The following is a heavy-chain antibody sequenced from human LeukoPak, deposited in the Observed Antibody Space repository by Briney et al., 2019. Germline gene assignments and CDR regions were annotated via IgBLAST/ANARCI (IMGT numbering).Heavy chain of an antibody. J-gene: IGHJ4*02. Sequence: GGSLRLSCAVSGFTFSAYSMNWVRQAPGKGLEWVSYISSGSSTIYYADSVKGRFAISRDNAKNSLYLQMNSLRTEDTAVYYCARWNGDYFDYWGQGTLVTVSS. CDR3: ARWNGDYFDY. CDR2: ISSGSSTI. D-gene: IGHD2-8*01. CDR1: GFTFSAYS. V-gene: IGHV3-48*01.